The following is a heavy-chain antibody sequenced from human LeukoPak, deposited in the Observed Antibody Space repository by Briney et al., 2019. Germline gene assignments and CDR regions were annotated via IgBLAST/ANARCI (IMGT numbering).Heavy chain of an antibody. J-gene: IGHJ4*02. CDR1: GGSISPYY. D-gene: IGHD4-17*01. V-gene: IGHV4-4*07. CDR3: ARDRYGGIIDY. CDR2: IYSSGST. Sequence: PSETLPLTCTVSGGSISPYYWSWIRQPAGKGLEWIGRIYSSGSTNYNPSLKSRVTMSVDTSMNRFSLKLSSVTAADTAVYFCARDRYGGIIDYWGQGTLVTVSS.